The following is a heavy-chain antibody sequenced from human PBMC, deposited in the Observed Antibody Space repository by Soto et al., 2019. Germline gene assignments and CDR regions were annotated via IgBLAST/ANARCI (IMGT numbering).Heavy chain of an antibody. CDR3: TRGHNWFDP. J-gene: IGHJ5*02. V-gene: IGHV1-8*01. CDR2: TNPNSGHT. Sequence: GASVKVSCKASGYAFTTYNINWVRQASGQGLEWMGWTNPNSGHTGYAQKFQGRITMTRDTSISTAYMELSNLRSEDTAVYYCTRGHNWFDPWSQGTLVTVSS. CDR1: GYAFTTYN.